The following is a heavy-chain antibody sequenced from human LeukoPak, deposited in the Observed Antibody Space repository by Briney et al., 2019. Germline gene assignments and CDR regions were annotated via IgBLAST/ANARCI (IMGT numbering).Heavy chain of an antibody. CDR3: ARLPMYDILTGYSFYWYFDL. CDR2: ISSSSSYI. CDR1: GFTFSSYS. Sequence: PGGSLRLSCAASGFTFSSYSMNWVRQAPGKGLEWVSSISSSSSYIYYADSVKGRFTISRDNAKNSLYLQMNSMRAEDTAVYYCARLPMYDILTGYSFYWYFDLWGRGTLVTVSS. V-gene: IGHV3-21*01. J-gene: IGHJ2*01. D-gene: IGHD3-9*01.